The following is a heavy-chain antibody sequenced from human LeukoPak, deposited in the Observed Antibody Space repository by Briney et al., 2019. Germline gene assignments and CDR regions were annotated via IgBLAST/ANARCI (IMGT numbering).Heavy chain of an antibody. CDR3: ARAASGSNTWGFDY. CDR1: GGSISSGSYY. D-gene: IGHD1-26*01. V-gene: IGHV4-61*02. Sequence: MASETLSLTCTVSGGSISSGSYYWTWIRQPTGKGLEWIGRIYTSGSTNYNPSLKSRVTISGDTSKNQFSLRLSSVTAADTAVYYCARAASGSNTWGFDYWGQGTLVTVSS. J-gene: IGHJ4*02. CDR2: IYTSGST.